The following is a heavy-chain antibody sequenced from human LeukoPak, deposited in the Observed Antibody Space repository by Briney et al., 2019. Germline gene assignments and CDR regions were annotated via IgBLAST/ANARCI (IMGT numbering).Heavy chain of an antibody. CDR1: GFTFSSYG. Sequence: GRSLRLSCAASGFTFSSYGMHWVRQAPGKGLEWVSAISGSGGSTYYADSVKGRFTISRDNSKNTLYLQMNSLRAEDTAVYYCAKSLIPDYYDSSGYYSDYWGQGTLVTVSS. J-gene: IGHJ4*02. V-gene: IGHV3-23*01. CDR2: ISGSGGST. D-gene: IGHD3-22*01. CDR3: AKSLIPDYYDSSGYYSDY.